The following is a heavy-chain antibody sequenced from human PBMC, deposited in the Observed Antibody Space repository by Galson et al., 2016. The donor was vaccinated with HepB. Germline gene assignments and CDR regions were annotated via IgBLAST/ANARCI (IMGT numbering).Heavy chain of an antibody. J-gene: IGHJ3*02. CDR1: GFTFRSYW. CDR2: INSDGSST. Sequence: SLRLSCAASGFTFRSYWMHWVRQGPGRGLVWVSRINSDGSSTRYADSVKGRFTISRDNAKNTLYLQMNSLRAGDTAVYYCERDRYYTNAFDIWGQGTMVTVSS. V-gene: IGHV3-74*01. D-gene: IGHD3-22*01. CDR3: ERDRYYTNAFDI.